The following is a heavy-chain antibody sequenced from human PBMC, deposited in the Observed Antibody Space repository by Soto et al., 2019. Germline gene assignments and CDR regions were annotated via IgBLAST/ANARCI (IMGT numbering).Heavy chain of an antibody. CDR1: GYTFTSYG. CDR2: ISAFNGDT. V-gene: IGHV1-18*04. Sequence: QVQLVQSGSEVKKPGASVNVSCKAFGYTFTSYGFSWVRQVPGQGLEWLGWISAFNGDTQYAQTMKGRLTVTTDTSTTTVHIQLRSLTPADTAVYFCTRGGGWQRMVPYDWGQGTLVSVS. J-gene: IGHJ4*01. D-gene: IGHD6-25*01. CDR3: TRGGGWQRMVPYD.